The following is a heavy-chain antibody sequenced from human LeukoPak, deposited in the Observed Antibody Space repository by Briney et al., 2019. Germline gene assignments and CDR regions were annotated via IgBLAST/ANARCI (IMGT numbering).Heavy chain of an antibody. J-gene: IGHJ4*02. V-gene: IGHV4-61*01. Sequence: SETLSLTCTVSGGSVSGGRYYWSWIRQPPGKGLEWIGYIYYSGSTNYNPSLKSRVTISVDTSKNQFSLKLSSVTAADTAVYYCASLYSSSWYYFDYWGQGTLVTVSS. CDR3: ASLYSSSWYYFDY. D-gene: IGHD6-13*01. CDR1: GGSVSGGRYY. CDR2: IYYSGST.